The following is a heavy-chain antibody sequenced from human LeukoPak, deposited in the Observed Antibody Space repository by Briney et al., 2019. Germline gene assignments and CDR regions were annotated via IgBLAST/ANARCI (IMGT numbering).Heavy chain of an antibody. D-gene: IGHD3-3*01. Sequence: GGSLRLSCAASGFTFSSYGMHWVRQAPGKGLEWVAFIRYDGSNKYYADSVKGRFTISRDNSKNTLYLQMNSLRAEDTAVYYCAKDLDDFWSGYYGIFDYWGQGTLVTVSS. CDR2: IRYDGSNK. CDR1: GFTFSSYG. V-gene: IGHV3-30*02. CDR3: AKDLDDFWSGYYGIFDY. J-gene: IGHJ4*02.